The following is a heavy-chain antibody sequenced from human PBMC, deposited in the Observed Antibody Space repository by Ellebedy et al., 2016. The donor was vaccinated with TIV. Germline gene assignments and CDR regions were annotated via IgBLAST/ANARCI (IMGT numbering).Heavy chain of an antibody. D-gene: IGHD3-22*01. Sequence: GESLKISCGASGFSFSNFAMTWVRQAPGKGLEWVSSISASGISTDYADSVRGRVTISRDNSRNTLYLQMDSLRADDSAEYYCAKLDSSGYYYGRLDYWGQGTLVTVSS. CDR2: ISASGIST. CDR3: AKLDSSGYYYGRLDY. V-gene: IGHV3-23*01. CDR1: GFSFSNFA. J-gene: IGHJ4*02.